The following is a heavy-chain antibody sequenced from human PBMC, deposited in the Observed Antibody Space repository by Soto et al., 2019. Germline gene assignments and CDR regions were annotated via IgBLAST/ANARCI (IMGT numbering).Heavy chain of an antibody. D-gene: IGHD3-22*01. CDR2: IYHSGST. J-gene: IGHJ5*02. CDR1: GGSISSSNW. Sequence: SETLSLTCTVSGGSISSSNWWGWVRQPPGKGLEWIGEIYHSGSTNYNPSLQSRVTVSVDKPKNQFSLKLSSVTVVDTGVYYCARAFLYYYASSGYYPNGFDPWGQGTLVTVSS. CDR3: ARAFLYYYASSGYYPNGFDP. V-gene: IGHV4-4*02.